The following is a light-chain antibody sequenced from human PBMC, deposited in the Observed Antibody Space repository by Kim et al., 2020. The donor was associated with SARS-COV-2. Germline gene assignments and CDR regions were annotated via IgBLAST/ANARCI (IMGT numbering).Light chain of an antibody. J-gene: IGKJ5*01. Sequence: ASVGDRVTITSRANQDIRNDLGWYQQNPGRAPKRLIYGASSLQSGVPSRFSGSGSGTEFTLTISSLQPEDFATYFCLQHNTYPITFGQGTRLEIK. CDR2: GAS. V-gene: IGKV1-17*01. CDR3: LQHNTYPIT. CDR1: QDIRND.